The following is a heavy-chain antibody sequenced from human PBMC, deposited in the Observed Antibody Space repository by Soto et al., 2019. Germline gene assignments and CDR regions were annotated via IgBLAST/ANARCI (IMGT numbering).Heavy chain of an antibody. Sequence: EVQLLESGGGLVQPGGSLRLSCAASGFTFSSYAMSWVRQAPGQGLEWVSAISGSGGSTYYADSVKGRFTIPRDNSKNTLYLQMNSLRAEDTAVYYCAKGSGYYLDAFDIWGQGTMVTVSS. J-gene: IGHJ3*02. CDR1: GFTFSSYA. V-gene: IGHV3-23*01. CDR2: ISGSGGST. D-gene: IGHD3-22*01. CDR3: AKGSGYYLDAFDI.